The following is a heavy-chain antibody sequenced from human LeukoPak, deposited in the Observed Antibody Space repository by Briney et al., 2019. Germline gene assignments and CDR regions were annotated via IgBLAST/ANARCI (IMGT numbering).Heavy chain of an antibody. D-gene: IGHD2-15*01. J-gene: IGHJ4*02. V-gene: IGHV4-34*01. CDR1: GGSFSGYY. Sequence: SETLSLTCAVYGGSFSGYYWSWIRQPPGKGREWIGETSHSGTTNYNPSLESRVTISADTSKNQFSLKLTSVTAADTAVYYCARVERLGYEDYWGQGTLVTVSS. CDR3: ARVERLGYEDY. CDR2: TSHSGTT.